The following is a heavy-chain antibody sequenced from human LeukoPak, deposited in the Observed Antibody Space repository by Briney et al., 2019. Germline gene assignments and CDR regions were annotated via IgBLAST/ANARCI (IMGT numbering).Heavy chain of an antibody. V-gene: IGHV3-30*02. Sequence: GGSLRLSCAASGFTFSSYGMHWVRQAPGKGLEWVAFIRYDGSNKYYADSVKGRFTISRDNSKNTLYLQMNSLRAEDTAVYYCARGEYSGYDFHFDIWGQGTMVTVSS. D-gene: IGHD5-12*01. CDR3: ARGEYSGYDFHFDI. J-gene: IGHJ3*02. CDR1: GFTFSSYG. CDR2: IRYDGSNK.